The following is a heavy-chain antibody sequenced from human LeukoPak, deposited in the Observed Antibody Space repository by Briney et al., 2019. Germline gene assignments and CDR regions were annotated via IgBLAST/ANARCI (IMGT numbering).Heavy chain of an antibody. CDR2: ISYDGSNK. V-gene: IGHV3-30*04. D-gene: IGHD3-16*01. Sequence: GRSLRLSWAPSGSTFNNYAMRSVRQAPGKGLDWVAVISYDGSNKYYADSVQGRFTISRDNSKNTLFLQMNSLRADDTAVYYCARDLKFGYYCMDVWGKGTTVTVSS. J-gene: IGHJ6*03. CDR1: GSTFNNYA. CDR3: ARDLKFGYYCMDV.